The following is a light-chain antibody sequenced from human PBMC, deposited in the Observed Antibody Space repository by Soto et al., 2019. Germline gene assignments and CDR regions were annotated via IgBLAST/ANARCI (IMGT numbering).Light chain of an antibody. Sequence: EIVLTQSPGTLSLSPGERATLSCRASQSVSSYLAWYQQKPGQAPRLLIYDASNRATGIPARFSGSGSGTDFTLTISSLQPEDVATYYCQKYDNVPATFGLGTRLEIK. J-gene: IGKJ5*01. V-gene: IGKV3-11*01. CDR3: QKYDNVPAT. CDR2: DAS. CDR1: QSVSSY.